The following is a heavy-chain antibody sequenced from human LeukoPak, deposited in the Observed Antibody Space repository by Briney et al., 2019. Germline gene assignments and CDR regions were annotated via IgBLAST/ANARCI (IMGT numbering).Heavy chain of an antibody. J-gene: IGHJ3*02. CDR2: IYYSGST. CDR1: GGSISSSSYY. Sequence: SETLSLTCTVSGGSISSSSYYWGWIRQPPGKGLEWIGSIYYSGSTYYNPSLKSRVTISVDTSKNQFSLKLSSVTAADTAVYYCARDGYYYDSSGPNAFDIWGQGTMVTVSS. D-gene: IGHD3-22*01. V-gene: IGHV4-39*07. CDR3: ARDGYYYDSSGPNAFDI.